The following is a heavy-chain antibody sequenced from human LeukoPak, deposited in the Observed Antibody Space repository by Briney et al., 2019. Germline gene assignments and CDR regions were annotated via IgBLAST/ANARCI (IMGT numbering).Heavy chain of an antibody. CDR3: AREAYADYLYADSYYSSDV. J-gene: IGHJ6*03. Sequence: GGSLKLSCAASGFTISSYTMNWVRQAPGQGLEWVSSISSGRSNIYYADSVKGRFTISRDNAQNSLYLQMNSLRAEDTAVYYCAREAYADYLYADSYYSSDVLGKGTTVTVSS. V-gene: IGHV3-21*01. CDR2: ISSGRSNI. CDR1: GFTISSYT. D-gene: IGHD4-17*01.